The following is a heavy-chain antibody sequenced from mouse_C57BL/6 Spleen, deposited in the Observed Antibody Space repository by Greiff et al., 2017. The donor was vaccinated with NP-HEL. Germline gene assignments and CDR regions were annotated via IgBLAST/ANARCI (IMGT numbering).Heavy chain of an antibody. V-gene: IGHV1-15*01. CDR2: IDPETGGT. Sequence: QVQLKESGAELVRPGASVTLSCKASGYTFTDYEMHWVKQTPVHGLEWIGAIDPETGGTAYNQKFKGKAILTADKSSSTAYMELRSLTSEDSAVYYCLRGLRAMDYWGQGTSVTVSS. CDR3: LRGLRAMDY. J-gene: IGHJ4*01. CDR1: GYTFTDYE.